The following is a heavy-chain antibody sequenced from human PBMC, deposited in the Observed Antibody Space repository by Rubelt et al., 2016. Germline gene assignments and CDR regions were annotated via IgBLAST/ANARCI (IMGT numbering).Heavy chain of an antibody. CDR3: ARDLNSGGYYYYGMDV. V-gene: IGHV3-66*01. J-gene: IGHJ6*02. Sequence: VRQAPGKGLEWVSVIYSGGSTYYADSVKGRFTISRDNSKNTLYLQMNSLRAEDTAVYYCARDLNSGGYYYYGMDVWGQGTTVTVSS. CDR2: IYSGGST. D-gene: IGHD4-23*01.